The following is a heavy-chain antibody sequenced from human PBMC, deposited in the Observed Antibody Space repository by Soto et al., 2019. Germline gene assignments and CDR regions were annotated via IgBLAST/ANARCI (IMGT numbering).Heavy chain of an antibody. Sequence: GESLKISCKGSGYSFTSYWIGWVRQMPGKGLEWMGIIYPGDSDTRYSPSFQGQVTISADKSISTAYLQWSSLKASDTAMYYCARCPRDSSSFPIYFDYWGQGTLVTVS. D-gene: IGHD6-13*01. CDR1: GYSFTSYW. CDR3: ARCPRDSSSFPIYFDY. CDR2: IYPGDSDT. V-gene: IGHV5-51*01. J-gene: IGHJ4*02.